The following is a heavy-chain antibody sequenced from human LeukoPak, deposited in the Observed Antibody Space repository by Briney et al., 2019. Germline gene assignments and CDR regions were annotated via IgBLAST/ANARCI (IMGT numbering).Heavy chain of an antibody. V-gene: IGHV4-4*07. CDR2: IYASGTT. D-gene: IGHD1-26*01. CDR3: ARTSGSYFRAPYFDD. Sequence: SETLSLTCTVSDGSISGHYWSWIRQPAGKALDWNGRIYASGTTDYSPSLKSRVTMSVDTSRNQFSLKMSSVTAADTAVYYCARTSGSYFRAPYFDDWGHGVLVTVSS. CDR1: DGSISGHY. J-gene: IGHJ4*01.